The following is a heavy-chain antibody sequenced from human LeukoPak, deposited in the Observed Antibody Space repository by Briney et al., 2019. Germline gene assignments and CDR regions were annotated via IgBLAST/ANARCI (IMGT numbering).Heavy chain of an antibody. D-gene: IGHD6-13*01. CDR1: GYTFTSYG. V-gene: IGHV1-18*01. CDR2: ISTYNGNT. Sequence: ASVKVSCKASGYTFTSYGTSWVRQAPGQGLEWMGWISTYNGNTNYAQKLQGRVTMTTDTSTSTAYMELRSLRSDDTAVYYCARDHGASSSLSFGPWGQGPLVTASS. J-gene: IGHJ5*02. CDR3: ARDHGASSSLSFGP.